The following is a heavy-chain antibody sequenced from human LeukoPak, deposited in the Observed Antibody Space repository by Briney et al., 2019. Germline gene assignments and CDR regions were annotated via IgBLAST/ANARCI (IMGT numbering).Heavy chain of an antibody. CDR2: MNPNSGNT. Sequence: ASVKVSCKASGYTFTSYDINWVRQATGQGLEWMGWMNPNSGNTGYAQKFQGRVTMTRNTSISTAYMELSSLRSEDTAVYYCARFGARDYPYCSSTSCYQAGWGQGTLVTVSS. D-gene: IGHD2-2*01. CDR1: GYTFTSYD. V-gene: IGHV1-8*01. J-gene: IGHJ4*02. CDR3: ARFGARDYPYCSSTSCYQAG.